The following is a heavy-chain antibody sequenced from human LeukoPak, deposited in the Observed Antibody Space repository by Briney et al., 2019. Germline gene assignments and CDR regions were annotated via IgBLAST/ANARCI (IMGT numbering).Heavy chain of an antibody. D-gene: IGHD6-13*01. CDR2: ISYDGSNK. CDR3: AKYSPIEAAAGKNYYYMAV. V-gene: IGHV3-30*18. J-gene: IGHJ6*03. Sequence: VGSLRLSCAASVFTFSSYAMHGGRQAPGKGVEWVAVISYDGSNKYYADSVKGRFTISRDNSKNTLYLQMSSLRAADTAVYYCAKYSPIEAAAGKNYYYMAVWGKGTTVTVSS. CDR1: VFTFSSYA.